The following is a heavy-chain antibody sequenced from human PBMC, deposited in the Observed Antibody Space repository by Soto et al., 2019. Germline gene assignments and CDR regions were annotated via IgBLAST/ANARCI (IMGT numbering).Heavy chain of an antibody. Sequence: PSETLSLTCAVYGGSFSGYYWSWIRQPPGKGLEWIGEINHSGSTNYNPSLKSRVTISVDTSKNQFSLKLSSVTAADTAVYYCAHIAARRYYYYYGMDVWGQGTTVTVSS. CDR3: AHIAARRYYYYYGMDV. V-gene: IGHV4-34*01. J-gene: IGHJ6*02. D-gene: IGHD6-25*01. CDR2: INHSGST. CDR1: GGSFSGYY.